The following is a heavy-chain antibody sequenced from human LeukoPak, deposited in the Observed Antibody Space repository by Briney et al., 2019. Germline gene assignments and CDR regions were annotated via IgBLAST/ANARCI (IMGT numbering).Heavy chain of an antibody. D-gene: IGHD5-12*01. V-gene: IGHV3-23*01. Sequence: GGSLRLSCAASGFRFSSYAMSWVRQAPGKGLEWVSAISGSGVSTYYADSVKGRFTISRDNSKNTLYLQMNSLRAEDTAVYYCARGVARFDYWGQGTLVTVSS. CDR2: ISGSGVST. CDR1: GFRFSSYA. CDR3: ARGVARFDY. J-gene: IGHJ4*02.